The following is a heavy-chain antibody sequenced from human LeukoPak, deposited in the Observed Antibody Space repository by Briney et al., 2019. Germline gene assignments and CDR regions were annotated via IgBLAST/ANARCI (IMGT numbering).Heavy chain of an antibody. D-gene: IGHD2/OR15-2a*01. V-gene: IGHV3-7*01. CDR2: IDRDGRMQ. Sequence: GGSLRHSCTACGFTPHYWLDWVRQSRRKGLGWVGNIDRDGRMQHSVGTVEGRFPNSRDSAKEDLALQMHSLRAEDTAVYYCTGESDKVLSGEYYYYMDVWGTGTTVTVSS. J-gene: IGHJ6*03. CDR1: GFTPHYW. CDR3: TGESDKVLSGEYYYYMDV.